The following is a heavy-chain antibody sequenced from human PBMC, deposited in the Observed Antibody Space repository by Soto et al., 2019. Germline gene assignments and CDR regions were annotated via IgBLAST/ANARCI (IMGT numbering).Heavy chain of an antibody. CDR3: AHRLPGPSGYDV. Sequence: QITLKESGPTLVKPTQTLTLTCTFSGFSLTSGVVGVGWIRQPPGEALEWLALIYWNDEQYYNPSLRNRLTITRDTSKNQVFLTMTNMDPVDTAPYYCAHRLPGPSGYDVWGQGTTVTVSS. CDR1: GFSLTSGVVG. V-gene: IGHV2-5*01. D-gene: IGHD6-13*01. J-gene: IGHJ6*02. CDR2: IYWNDEQ.